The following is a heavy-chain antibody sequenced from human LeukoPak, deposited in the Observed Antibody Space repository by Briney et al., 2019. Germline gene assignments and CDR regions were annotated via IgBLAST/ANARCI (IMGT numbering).Heavy chain of an antibody. J-gene: IGHJ3*02. D-gene: IGHD5-18*01. V-gene: IGHV1-69*13. Sequence: SVKVSCKASGGTFSCYAISWVRQAPGQGLEWMGGIIPIFGTANYAQKFQGRVTITADESTSTAYMELSSLRSEDTAVYYCAMYTAMAPFAFDIWGQGTMVTVSS. CDR3: AMYTAMAPFAFDI. CDR1: GGTFSCYA. CDR2: IIPIFGTA.